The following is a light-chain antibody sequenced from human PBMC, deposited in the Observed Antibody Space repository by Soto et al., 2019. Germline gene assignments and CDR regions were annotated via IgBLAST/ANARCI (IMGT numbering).Light chain of an antibody. Sequence: NFMLTQPHSVSESPGKTVTISCTRSSGSIASNYVQWYQQCPGSAPTTVIYEDNQRPSGVPDRFSGSIDSSSNSASLTISGLKTEDEADYYCQSYDSSNHPWVFGGGTKLTVL. J-gene: IGLJ3*02. CDR1: SGSIASNY. CDR3: QSYDSSNHPWV. V-gene: IGLV6-57*04. CDR2: EDN.